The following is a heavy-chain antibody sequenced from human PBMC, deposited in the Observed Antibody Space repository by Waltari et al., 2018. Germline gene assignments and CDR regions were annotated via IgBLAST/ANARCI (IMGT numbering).Heavy chain of an antibody. CDR1: GFTFSSYA. J-gene: IGHJ4*02. CDR2: IRGSGGST. D-gene: IGHD3-22*01. Sequence: EVQLLESGGGLVQPGGSLRLSCAASGFTFSSYAMSWVRQAPGKGLEWVSAIRGSGGSTYYADSVKGRFTISRDNSKNTLYLQMNSLRAEDTAVYYCAKDAMIVVVTSQPDYYFDYWGQGTLVTVSS. CDR3: AKDAMIVVVTSQPDYYFDY. V-gene: IGHV3-23*01.